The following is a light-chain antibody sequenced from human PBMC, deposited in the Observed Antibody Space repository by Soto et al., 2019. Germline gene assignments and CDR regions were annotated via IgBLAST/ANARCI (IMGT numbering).Light chain of an antibody. CDR2: AAS. CDR1: QGISSY. CDR3: QQYYSYPLT. J-gene: IGKJ4*01. V-gene: IGKV1-8*01. Sequence: AIHFSQSPSSLSASTGDRVTITCRAGQGISSYLAWYQQKPGKAPKLLIYAASTLQSGVPSRFSGSGSGTDFTLTISCLQSEDFATYYCQQYYSYPLTFGGGTKVDI.